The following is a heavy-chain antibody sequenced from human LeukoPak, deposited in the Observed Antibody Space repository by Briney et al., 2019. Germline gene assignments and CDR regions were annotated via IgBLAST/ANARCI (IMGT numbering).Heavy chain of an antibody. V-gene: IGHV4-39*07. J-gene: IGHJ4*02. D-gene: IGHD5-18*01. CDR3: GGYSSNPDY. CDR1: GGSISSSSYY. Sequence: SETLSLTCTVSGGSISSSSYYWGWIRQTPGKGLEWIGSIYYSGSTFYSPSLKSRVTISVDTSKNQFSLKLSSVTAADPAVYYCGGYSSNPDYWGQGTLVTVSS. CDR2: IYYSGST.